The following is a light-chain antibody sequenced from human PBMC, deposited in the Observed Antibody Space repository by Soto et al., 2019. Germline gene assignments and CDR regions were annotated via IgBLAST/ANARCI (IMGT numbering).Light chain of an antibody. Sequence: QSALTQPASVSGSPGQSITISCTGTNNDVGGYKLVSWYQQHPGKVPKVVIYEGSKRPSGVSNRFSASRSAYTASLTISGLQAEDEADYYCSSFTSNYFYVFGPGTKLTVL. CDR2: EGS. V-gene: IGLV2-14*02. CDR3: SSFTSNYFYV. J-gene: IGLJ1*01. CDR1: NNDVGGYKL.